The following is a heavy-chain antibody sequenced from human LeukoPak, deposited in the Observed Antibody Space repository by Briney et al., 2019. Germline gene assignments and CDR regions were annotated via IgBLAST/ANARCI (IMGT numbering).Heavy chain of an antibody. D-gene: IGHD3-10*01. Sequence: ASETLSLTCAVYGGSFSGYYWSWLRQPPGKGLEWIGEINHSGSTNYNPSLKSRVTISVDTSKNQFSLKLSSVTAADTAVYYCARSWKGHYYGSGSYYSGNYYYYYYMDVWGKGTTVTISS. J-gene: IGHJ6*03. CDR1: GGSFSGYY. CDR3: ARSWKGHYYGSGSYYSGNYYYYYYMDV. V-gene: IGHV4-34*01. CDR2: INHSGST.